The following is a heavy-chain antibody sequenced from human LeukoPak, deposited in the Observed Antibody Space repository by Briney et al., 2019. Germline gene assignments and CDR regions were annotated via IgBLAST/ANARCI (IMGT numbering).Heavy chain of an antibody. CDR3: ASGVGEFFPDAFNI. J-gene: IGHJ3*02. Sequence: SGTLSLTCGVSGGSITSTNWWSWVRQPPGQGLEWIGEISLSGLTNYNPSLKSRLTISVDTSKNQFSLNLTSVTAADTAVYYCASGVGEFFPDAFNIWGQGTMVGVFS. CDR1: GGSITSTNW. V-gene: IGHV4-4*02. CDR2: ISLSGLT. D-gene: IGHD3-10*01.